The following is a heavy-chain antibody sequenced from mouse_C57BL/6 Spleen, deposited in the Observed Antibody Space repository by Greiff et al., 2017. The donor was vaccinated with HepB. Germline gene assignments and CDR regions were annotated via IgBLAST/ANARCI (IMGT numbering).Heavy chain of an antibody. CDR2: ISDGGSYT. Sequence: DVQLVESGGGLVKPGGSLKLSCAASGFTFSSYAMSWVRQTPEKRLEWVATISDGGSYTYYPDNVKGRFTISRDNAKNNLYLQMSHLKSEDTAMYYCARVYYYGSSYAMDYWGQGTSVTVSS. D-gene: IGHD1-1*01. CDR1: GFTFSSYA. J-gene: IGHJ4*01. V-gene: IGHV5-4*01. CDR3: ARVYYYGSSYAMDY.